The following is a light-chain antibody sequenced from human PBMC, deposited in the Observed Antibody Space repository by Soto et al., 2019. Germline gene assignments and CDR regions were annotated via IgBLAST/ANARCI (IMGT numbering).Light chain of an antibody. CDR2: AAS. CDR3: HHYDSSPPYT. J-gene: IGKJ2*01. Sequence: EIVLTQSPGTLSLSPGERATLSCRASRSFSSSYLAWYQHKVGQAPRLLIYAASTMATGIPDRFSGSGSATDFTLTISTLEPEDSAVYYCHHYDSSPPYTFGQGTKLASK. CDR1: RSFSSSY. V-gene: IGKV3-20*01.